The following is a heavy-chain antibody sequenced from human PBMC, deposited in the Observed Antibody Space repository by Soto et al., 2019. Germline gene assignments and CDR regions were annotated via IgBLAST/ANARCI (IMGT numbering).Heavy chain of an antibody. Sequence: QVHLVQSGAEVKKPGASVKVSCKASGYTFTSYGITWVRQAPGQGLEWMGWISAHNGNTDYAQTLQGRVIVTRDTSTSTAYRELRSLISDATAVYYCARGMYGDYWCQGALVTVSS. CDR2: ISAHNGNT. V-gene: IGHV1-18*01. J-gene: IGHJ4*02. CDR3: ARGMYGDY. CDR1: GYTFTSYG. D-gene: IGHD2-8*01.